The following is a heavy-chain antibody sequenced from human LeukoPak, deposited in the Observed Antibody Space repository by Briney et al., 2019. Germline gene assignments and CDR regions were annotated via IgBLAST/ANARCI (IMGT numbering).Heavy chain of an antibody. V-gene: IGHV4-34*01. CDR2: INHSGST. CDR3: ARDDGAAAGNPFDP. Sequence: SETLSLTCAVYGGSFSGYYWSWIRQPPGKGLEWIGEINHSGSTNYNPSLKSRVTISVDTSKNQFSLKLSSVTAADTAVYYCARDDGAAAGNPFDPWGQGTLVTVSS. CDR1: GGSFSGYY. J-gene: IGHJ5*02. D-gene: IGHD6-13*01.